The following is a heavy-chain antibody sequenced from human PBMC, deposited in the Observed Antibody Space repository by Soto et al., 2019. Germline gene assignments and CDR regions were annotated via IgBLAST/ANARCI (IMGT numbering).Heavy chain of an antibody. CDR3: AKDVGLDV. CDR2: ISGTSGRT. V-gene: IGHV3-23*01. Sequence: EVQLLESGGGFVQPGGSLRLSCAASGFTFSSYAITWVRQAPGKGLEWVSTISGTSGRTYYADSVKGRFTISRDNSENTLYLQMNSLRAGDPAVYYCAKDVGLDVWGQGTTVTVSS. J-gene: IGHJ6*02. CDR1: GFTFSSYA.